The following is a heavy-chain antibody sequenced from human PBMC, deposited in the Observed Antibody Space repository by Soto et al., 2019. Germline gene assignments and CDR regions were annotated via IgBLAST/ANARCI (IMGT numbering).Heavy chain of an antibody. V-gene: IGHV3-30*18. CDR3: AKVQRYFDWPTGYYFDY. D-gene: IGHD3-9*01. J-gene: IGHJ4*02. CDR1: GFTFSSYD. Sequence: GGSLRLSCAASGFTFSSYDMHWVRQAPGKGLEWVAVISYDGGNKYYADSVKGRFTISRDNSKNTLYLQMNSLRAEDTAVYYCAKVQRYFDWPTGYYFDYWGQGTLVTVSS. CDR2: ISYDGGNK.